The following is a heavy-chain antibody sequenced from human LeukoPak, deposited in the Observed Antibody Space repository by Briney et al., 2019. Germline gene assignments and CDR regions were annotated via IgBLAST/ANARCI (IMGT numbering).Heavy chain of an antibody. CDR2: ISAYNGNT. CDR1: GYTFTSYG. D-gene: IGHD6-13*01. Sequence: ASVKVSCKASGYTFTSYGISWVRQAPGQGLEWMGWISAYNGNTNYAQKLQGRVTMTTDTSTSTAYMELRSLRSDDTAVYYCARDGSSSWPFYYYGMDVWGQGTTVTVS. J-gene: IGHJ6*02. V-gene: IGHV1-18*01. CDR3: ARDGSSSWPFYYYGMDV.